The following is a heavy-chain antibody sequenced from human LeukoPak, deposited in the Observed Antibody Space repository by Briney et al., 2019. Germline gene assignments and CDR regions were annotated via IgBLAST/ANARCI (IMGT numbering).Heavy chain of an antibody. D-gene: IGHD3-10*01. V-gene: IGHV4-59*01. CDR1: GGSISSYY. J-gene: IGHJ5*02. Sequence: SETLSLTCTVSGGSISSYYWSWIRQPPGKGLEWIGYIYYSGSTNYNPSLKSRVTISVDTSKNQYSLKLSSVTAADTAVYYCARGRSYIWFDPWGQGTLVTVSS. CDR3: ARGRSYIWFDP. CDR2: IYYSGST.